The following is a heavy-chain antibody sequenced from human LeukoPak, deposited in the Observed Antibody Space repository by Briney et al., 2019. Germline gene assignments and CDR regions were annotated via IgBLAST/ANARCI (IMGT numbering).Heavy chain of an antibody. Sequence: SETLSLTCTVSGYSISSGYYWGWIRTPPGKGLEWIGIIYNSGSTYYNPSLKSRVTISVDTSKNQFSLKLSSVTAADTAVYYCARGSPGVVLMVYAISNWFDPWGQGTLVTVSS. V-gene: IGHV4-38-2*02. D-gene: IGHD2-8*01. CDR1: GYSISSGYY. J-gene: IGHJ5*02. CDR3: ARGSPGVVLMVYAISNWFDP. CDR2: IYNSGST.